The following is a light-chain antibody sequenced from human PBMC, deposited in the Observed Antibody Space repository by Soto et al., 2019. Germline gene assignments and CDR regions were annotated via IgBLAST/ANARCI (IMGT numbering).Light chain of an antibody. CDR1: QSVLYSSNNKSY. CDR2: WAS. J-gene: IGKJ2*01. Sequence: DIVMTQSPDSLAESLDARATINCKSSQSVLYSSNNKSYLAWYQQKPGQPPKLLIYWASTRESGVPDRFSGSGSGTDFTLTISSLQAEDVAVYYCQQYYSTPPTFGQGTKLEIK. CDR3: QQYYSTPPT. V-gene: IGKV4-1*01.